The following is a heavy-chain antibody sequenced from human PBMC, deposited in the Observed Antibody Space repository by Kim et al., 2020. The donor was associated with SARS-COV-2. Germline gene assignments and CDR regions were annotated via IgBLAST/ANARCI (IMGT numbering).Heavy chain of an antibody. J-gene: IGHJ3*02. CDR1: GGTFSSYA. V-gene: IGHV1-69*13. CDR3: ARVRALYQLLLADAFDI. CDR2: IIPIFGTA. Sequence: SVKVSCKASGGTFSSYAISWVRQAPGQGLEWMGGIIPIFGTANYAQKFQGRVTITADESTSTAYMELSSLRSEDTAVYYCARVRALYQLLLADAFDIWGQGTMVTVSS. D-gene: IGHD2-2*01.